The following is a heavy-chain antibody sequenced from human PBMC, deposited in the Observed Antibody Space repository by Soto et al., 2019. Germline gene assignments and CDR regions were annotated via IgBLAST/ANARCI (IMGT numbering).Heavy chain of an antibody. CDR1: GDSVSSNSAA. D-gene: IGHD3-3*01. V-gene: IGHV6-1*01. J-gene: IGHJ4*02. CDR3: ARFLAGHRDTIFGEYYFAC. CDR2: TYYRSKWYN. Sequence: QVQLQQSGPGLVKPSQTLSLTCAISGDSVSSNSAAWNWIRQSPSRGLEWLGRTYYRSKWYNDYAVSVKCRITNTPDASKNHFSLQLNSVTPEDTTVYYCARFLAGHRDTIFGEYYFACWGQGTLVTVSS.